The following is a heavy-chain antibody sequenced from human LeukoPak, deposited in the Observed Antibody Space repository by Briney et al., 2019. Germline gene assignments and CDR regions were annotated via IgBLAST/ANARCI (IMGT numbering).Heavy chain of an antibody. Sequence: GASVKVSCKASGYSFSGYYLHWVRQAPGQGHEWMGWINPNNGGARYAQKFQGRVTMTRDTSISTAYMELNSLRSDDTAVYYCARDQGNGYYINWFDPWGQGTLVTVSS. V-gene: IGHV1-2*02. CDR3: ARDQGNGYYINWFDP. CDR1: GYSFSGYY. D-gene: IGHD3-22*01. CDR2: INPNNGGA. J-gene: IGHJ5*02.